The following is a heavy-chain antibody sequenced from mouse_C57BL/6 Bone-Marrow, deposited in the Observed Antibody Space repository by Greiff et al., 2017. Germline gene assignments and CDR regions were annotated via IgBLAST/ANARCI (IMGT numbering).Heavy chain of an antibody. V-gene: IGHV1-19*01. D-gene: IGHD1-1*02. Sequence: EVKLVESGPVLVKPGASVKMSCKASGYTFTDYYMNWVKQSHGKSLEWIGVINPYNGGTSYNQKFKGKATLTVDKSSSTAYMELNSLTSEDSAVYYCVLWPFDYWGQGTTLTVSS. CDR2: INPYNGGT. J-gene: IGHJ2*01. CDR3: VLWPFDY. CDR1: GYTFTDYY.